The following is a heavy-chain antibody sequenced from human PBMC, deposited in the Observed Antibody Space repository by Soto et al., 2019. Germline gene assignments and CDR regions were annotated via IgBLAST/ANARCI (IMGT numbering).Heavy chain of an antibody. V-gene: IGHV3-23*01. CDR3: AKDKVGLQMGYYYYYYMDV. CDR1: GFTFSSYA. Sequence: GESLKISCAASGFTFSSYAMSWVRQAPGKGLEWVSAISGSGGSTYYADSVKGRFTISRDNSKNTLYLQMNSLRAEDTAVYYCAKDKVGLQMGYYYYYYMDVWGKGTTVTVSS. D-gene: IGHD4-4*01. J-gene: IGHJ6*03. CDR2: ISGSGGST.